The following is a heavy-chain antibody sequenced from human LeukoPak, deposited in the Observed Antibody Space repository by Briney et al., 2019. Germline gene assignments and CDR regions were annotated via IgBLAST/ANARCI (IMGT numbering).Heavy chain of an antibody. J-gene: IGHJ4*02. CDR3: AKDLDGWTTRTPDY. CDR1: GFTFSSYA. CDR2: ISGSGGST. D-gene: IGHD1-1*01. Sequence: GSLRLSCAASGFTFSSYAMSWVRQAPGKGLEWVSAISGSGGSTYYADSVKGRFTISRDNSKNTLYLQMNSLRAEDTAVYYCAKDLDGWTTRTPDYWGQGTLVTVSS. V-gene: IGHV3-23*01.